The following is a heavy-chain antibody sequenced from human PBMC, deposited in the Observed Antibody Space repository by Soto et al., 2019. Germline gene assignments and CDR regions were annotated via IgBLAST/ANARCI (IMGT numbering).Heavy chain of an antibody. CDR3: EVTTGY. J-gene: IGHJ4*02. D-gene: IGHD1-1*01. Sequence: QVQVIQSRAEVKKPGASVKVSCETSGYTFTEYDINWVRQAPGQGPEYMGWVSPENKNAGYAPQFRGRVSMTTDTTISTAYLEVTNLTYEDTAVYYCEVTTGYWGQGTMVTVSS. V-gene: IGHV1-8*01. CDR2: VSPENKNA. CDR1: GYTFTEYD.